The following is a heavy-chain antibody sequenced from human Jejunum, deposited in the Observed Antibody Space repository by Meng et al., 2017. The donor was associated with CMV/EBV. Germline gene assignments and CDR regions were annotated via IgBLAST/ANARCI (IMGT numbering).Heavy chain of an antibody. D-gene: IGHD2-21*02. CDR1: GIEHSEYE. CDR2: KKPNGMEK. CDR3: TRGYCDY. V-gene: IGHV3-7*01. J-gene: IGHJ4*02. Sequence: CCAAAGIEHSEYEKGRARQATGKGLGGVANKKPNGMEKNKVDSTKGRVTVARDNAKNSLYLKMNSLGAEDTTVYYSTRGYCDYWGQGALGTVSS.